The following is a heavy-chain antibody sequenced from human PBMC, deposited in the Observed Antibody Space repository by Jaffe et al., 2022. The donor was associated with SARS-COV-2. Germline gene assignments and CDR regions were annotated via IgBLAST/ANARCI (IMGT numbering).Heavy chain of an antibody. CDR1: GFTFRRYW. V-gene: IGHV3-7*01. D-gene: IGHD2-15*01. Sequence: EVQLVESGGGLVQPGGSLRLSCAASGFTFRRYWMSWVRQTPGKGLEWLANINQDGSEGHYVASVTGRLSISRDNAKSSVYLQMTSLRVEDTAVYYCARDFGGEAVVAAATSPFDYWGQGTLVTVSS. CDR2: INQDGSEG. CDR3: ARDFGGEAVVAAATSPFDY. J-gene: IGHJ4*02.